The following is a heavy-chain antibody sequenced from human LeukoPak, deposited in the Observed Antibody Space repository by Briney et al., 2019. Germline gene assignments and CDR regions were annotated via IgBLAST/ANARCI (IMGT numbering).Heavy chain of an antibody. J-gene: IGHJ4*02. V-gene: IGHV4-34*01. CDR1: GGSFSGYY. D-gene: IGHD4-23*01. Sequence: SETLSLTCAVYGGSFSGYYWSWIRQPPGKGLEWIGEINHSGSTNYIPSHKSRVTISVDTSKNQFSLKLSSVTAADTAVYYCAREDGGNSDYWGQGTLVTVSS. CDR2: INHSGST. CDR3: AREDGGNSDY.